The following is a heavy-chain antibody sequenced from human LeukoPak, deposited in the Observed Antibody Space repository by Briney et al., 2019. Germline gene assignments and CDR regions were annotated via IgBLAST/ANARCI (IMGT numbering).Heavy chain of an antibody. J-gene: IGHJ4*02. CDR2: INPSGGST. CDR3: ARSVRGDFWPGSYGH. V-gene: IGHV1-46*01. CDR1: GYTFTSYY. Sequence: GASVKVSCKASGYTFTSYYMHWVRQAPGQGLEWMGIINPSGGSTSYAQKFQGRVAMTRDTSTSTVYMELSSLRSEDTAVYYCARSVRGDFWPGSYGHWGQGTLVTVSS. D-gene: IGHD3-16*01.